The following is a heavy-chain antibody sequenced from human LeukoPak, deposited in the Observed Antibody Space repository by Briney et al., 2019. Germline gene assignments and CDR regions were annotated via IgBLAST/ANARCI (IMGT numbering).Heavy chain of an antibody. CDR2: TRNEANIYTT. CDR1: GFIFSDHY. V-gene: IGHV3-72*01. CDR3: ASPVGATTVRAFDI. J-gene: IGHJ3*02. Sequence: GGSLRLSCAASGFIFSDHYMDWVRQAPGKGLEWVGRTRNEANIYTTKYAASVKGRFTISRDDSKNSPYLQMNSLKTEDTAVYYCASPVGATTVRAFDIWGQGTMVTVSS. D-gene: IGHD1-26*01.